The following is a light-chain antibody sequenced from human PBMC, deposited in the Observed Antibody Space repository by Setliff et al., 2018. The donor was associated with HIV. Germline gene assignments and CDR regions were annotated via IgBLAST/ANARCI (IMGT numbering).Light chain of an antibody. CDR2: NTN. CDR1: TGAVTSGYY. CDR3: LLYYGGAQLV. V-gene: IGLV7-43*01. J-gene: IGLJ2*01. Sequence: QPVVTQEPSLTVSPGGTVTLTCASSTGAVTSGYYPNWFQQKPGQAPRALIYNTNNKHSWTPARFSGSLLGGKAALTLSGVQPEDEAEYYCLLYYGGAQLVFGGGTKVTVL.